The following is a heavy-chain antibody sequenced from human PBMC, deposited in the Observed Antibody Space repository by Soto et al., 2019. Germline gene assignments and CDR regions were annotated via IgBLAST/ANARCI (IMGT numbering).Heavy chain of an antibody. CDR1: GYSVSSTSAA. D-gene: IGHD3-10*01. CDR2: TYYGSKWFH. V-gene: IGHV6-1*01. CDR3: ARGNALDV. J-gene: IGHJ3*01. Sequence: SQTLSLACAISGYSVSSTSAAFNFIRHSPSRGLELLVMTYYGSKWFHDYAASVKSRITINPDTSKNQFSLELNSMTPEDTAVYYCARGNALDVWGQGTVVTVSS.